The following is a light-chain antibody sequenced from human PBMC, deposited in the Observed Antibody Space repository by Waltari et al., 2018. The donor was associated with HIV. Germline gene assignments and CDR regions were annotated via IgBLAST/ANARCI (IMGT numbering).Light chain of an antibody. CDR2: EAS. CDR3: QQANSFPHT. CDR1: QHIRTS. V-gene: IGKV1-12*01. J-gene: IGKJ4*01. Sequence: DIQMTQSPSFVSASVGDRVSITCRASQHIRTSLAWYQRGPGEAPSLLIYEASRLQGGVPSRFSGSGSGTAFIRNSDNLQAEDFVLYYCQQANSFPHTFGGGT.